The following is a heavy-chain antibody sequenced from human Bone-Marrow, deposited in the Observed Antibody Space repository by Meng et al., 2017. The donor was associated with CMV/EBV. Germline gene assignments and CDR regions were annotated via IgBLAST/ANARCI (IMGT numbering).Heavy chain of an antibody. CDR3: ARGRRYYDSSGYLDY. V-gene: IGHV3-74*01. D-gene: IGHD3-22*01. CDR1: GFTFRSYW. CDR2: INSDGSST. Sequence: YGFTFRSYWMHWVRQAPGKGLVWVSRINSDGSSTSYADSVKGRFTISRDNAKNTLYLQMNSLRAEDTAVYYCARGRRYYDSSGYLDYWGQGALVTVSS. J-gene: IGHJ4*02.